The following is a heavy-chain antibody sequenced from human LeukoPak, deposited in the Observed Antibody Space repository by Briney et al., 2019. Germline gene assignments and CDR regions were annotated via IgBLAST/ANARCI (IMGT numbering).Heavy chain of an antibody. CDR2: IYYSGST. D-gene: IGHD3-16*01. CDR1: GGSISSYY. CDR3: ARNDRYGFDP. Sequence: SETLSLTCTVSGGSISSYYWSWIRQPPGKGLEWIGYIYYSGSTNYNPSLKSRVTISVDTSKNQFSLKLSSVTAADTAVYYCARNDRYGFDPWGQGTLVTVSS. V-gene: IGHV4-59*08. J-gene: IGHJ5*02.